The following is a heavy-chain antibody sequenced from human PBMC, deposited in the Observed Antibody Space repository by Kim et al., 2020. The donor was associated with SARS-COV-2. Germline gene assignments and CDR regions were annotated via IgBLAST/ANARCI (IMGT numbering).Heavy chain of an antibody. CDR3: ARGSDYHGLDV. CDR2: TSPNNGAT. V-gene: IGHV1-2*02. CDR1: GYPFSGFY. J-gene: IGHJ6*02. Sequence: ASVKVSCKTSGYPFSGFYIHWVRQAPGRGLEWMGWTSPNNGATKYAEASQGRVTMTRDTSINTAYMELSRLKSDDTAIYFCARGSDYHGLDVWGQGTTVTVSS.